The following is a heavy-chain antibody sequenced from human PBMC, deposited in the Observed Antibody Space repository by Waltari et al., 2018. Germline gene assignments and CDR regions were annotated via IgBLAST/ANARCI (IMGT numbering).Heavy chain of an antibody. V-gene: IGHV3-23*01. CDR2: ARDSGGSS. Sequence: EVQLLESGGGLVQPGGSLRLSCAASGFSFSNYAMSWVRQVPGKGLGGVSAARDSGGSSYYADSVKGRFTISRDNSKNMLYLQMKYLSAEDTALYYCAKDLLPTGVFDYWGQGALVTVSS. D-gene: IGHD3-10*01. J-gene: IGHJ4*02. CDR1: GFSFSNYA. CDR3: AKDLLPTGVFDY.